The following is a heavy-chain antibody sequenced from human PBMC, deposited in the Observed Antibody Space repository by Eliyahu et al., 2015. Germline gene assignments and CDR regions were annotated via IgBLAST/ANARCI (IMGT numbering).Heavy chain of an antibody. CDR3: ARDRGGAPLDY. Sequence: QVQLVESGGGVVQPGRSLRLSCAAXGFNFSNHAMHWXRQAPGKGLEWVAVIAYDESNXKYIXXVXGRFTISRDNSKNTLYLQLNXLRREDTATYXCARDRGGAPLDYWGQGTLVTVSS. CDR1: GFNFSNHA. V-gene: IGHV3-30-3*01. D-gene: IGHD3-10*01. J-gene: IGHJ4*02. CDR2: IAYDESNX.